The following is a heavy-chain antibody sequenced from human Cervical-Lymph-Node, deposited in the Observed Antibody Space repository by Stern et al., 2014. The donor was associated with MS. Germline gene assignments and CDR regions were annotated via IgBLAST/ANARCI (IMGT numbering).Heavy chain of an antibody. J-gene: IGHJ4*02. V-gene: IGHV1-18*01. Sequence: QVQLVQSGAEVKKPGASVKVSCKASGYTFTSYGISWVRQAPGQGLEWMGWISAYNGNTNYAQKLQGRVTMTTDTSTSTAYMELRSLRSDDTAVYYCARDERSKLRFLEWYFDYWGQGTLVTVSS. CDR2: ISAYNGNT. CDR1: GYTFTSYG. CDR3: ARDERSKLRFLEWYFDY. D-gene: IGHD3-3*01.